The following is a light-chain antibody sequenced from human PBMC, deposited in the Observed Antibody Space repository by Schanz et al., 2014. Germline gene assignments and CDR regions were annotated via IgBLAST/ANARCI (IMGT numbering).Light chain of an antibody. CDR1: QSVSSSY. CDR2: SAS. Sequence: EIVMTQSPGTLSLSPGERATLSCRASQSVSSSYLAWYQQKPGQAPRLLIYSASRRATGIPERFSGSGSGTDFTLTISRLEPEDFAVYYCHQYGISPFTFGPGTKVDIK. CDR3: HQYGISPFT. J-gene: IGKJ3*01. V-gene: IGKV3-20*01.